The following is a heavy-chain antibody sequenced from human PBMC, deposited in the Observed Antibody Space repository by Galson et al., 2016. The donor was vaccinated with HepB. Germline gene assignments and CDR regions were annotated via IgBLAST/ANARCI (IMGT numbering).Heavy chain of an antibody. CDR1: GFTFSSYW. Sequence: LRLSCAVSGFTFSSYWMSWVRQAPGKGLEWVAMISSDGSDEYYADSVKGRFSISRDNSKDTLFLQMNSLRAEDTALYYCAKDAGSSVSYYYFDYWGQGTLVTVSS. CDR2: ISSDGSDE. J-gene: IGHJ4*02. D-gene: IGHD2-2*01. CDR3: AKDAGSSVSYYYFDY. V-gene: IGHV3-30*18.